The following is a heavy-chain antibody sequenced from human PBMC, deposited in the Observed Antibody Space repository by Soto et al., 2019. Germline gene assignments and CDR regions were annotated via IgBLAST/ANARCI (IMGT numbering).Heavy chain of an antibody. D-gene: IGHD2-2*03. CDR2: ISHDGTDQ. CDR1: GFSFSRNG. V-gene: IGHV3-30*03. CDR3: ARDGYCGTEKCYSGLPDY. Sequence: QVRLEESGGGVVQPGRSLRLSCAASGFSFSRNGMHWVRQTPEKGLEWVAVISHDGTDQRYVDSVRGRFSISRDDSKNTVFLQMNSLRPDDTAVYFCARDGYCGTEKCYSGLPDYWGQGTLVTVSS. J-gene: IGHJ4*02.